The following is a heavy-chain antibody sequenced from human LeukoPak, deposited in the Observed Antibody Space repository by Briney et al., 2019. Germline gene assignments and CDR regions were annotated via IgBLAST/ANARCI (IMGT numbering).Heavy chain of an antibody. Sequence: GGSLRLSCAASGFTFSSYAMSWVRHAPGKGLEWVSDINGSGGSTYYADSVKGRFTISRDNSKNTLYLQMNSLRAEDTAVYYCAKRIQSAMATGYWGQGTLVTVSS. D-gene: IGHD5-18*01. V-gene: IGHV3-23*01. J-gene: IGHJ4*02. CDR1: GFTFSSYA. CDR2: INGSGGST. CDR3: AKRIQSAMATGY.